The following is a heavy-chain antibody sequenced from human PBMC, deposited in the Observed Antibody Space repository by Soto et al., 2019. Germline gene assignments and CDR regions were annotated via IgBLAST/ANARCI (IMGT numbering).Heavy chain of an antibody. D-gene: IGHD2-2*01. V-gene: IGHV1-58*01. Sequence: SVKVSCKASGFTFTSSAVQWVRQARGQRLEWIGWIVVGSGNTNYAQKFQERVTITRDMSTSTAYMELSSLRSDDTAVYYCAAGQDIVVVPGHYWGQGTLVTVSS. CDR3: AAGQDIVVVPGHY. CDR1: GFTFTSSA. CDR2: IVVGSGNT. J-gene: IGHJ4*02.